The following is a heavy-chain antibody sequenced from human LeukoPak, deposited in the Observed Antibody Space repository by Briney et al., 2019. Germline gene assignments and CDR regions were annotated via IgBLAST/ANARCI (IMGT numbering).Heavy chain of an antibody. CDR3: ARDLKWGVLGYSYGSGMDV. CDR2: ISSRGSTI. V-gene: IGHV3-48*03. D-gene: IGHD5-18*01. CDR1: GFTFSSYE. Sequence: GGSLILSCAASGFTFSSYEMNWVRQAPGKGLEWVSYISSRGSTIYYADSVKGRFTISRDNAKNSLYLQMNSLRAEDTAVYFCARDLKWGVLGYSYGSGMDVWGQGTTVTVSS. J-gene: IGHJ6*02.